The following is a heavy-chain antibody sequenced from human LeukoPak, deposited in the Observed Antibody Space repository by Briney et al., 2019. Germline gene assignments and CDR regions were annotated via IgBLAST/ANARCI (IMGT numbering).Heavy chain of an antibody. Sequence: GGSLRLSCAAPRFTFSSYVMSWVRQAPGKGLEWVSAISGSGGGTYYADSVKGRFTISRDNSKNTLYLQTNSLRAEDTAVYYCARRGATGTYYFDYWGQGTLVTVSS. CDR3: ARRGATGTYYFDY. D-gene: IGHD3-9*01. CDR1: RFTFSSYV. J-gene: IGHJ4*02. CDR2: ISGSGGGT. V-gene: IGHV3-23*01.